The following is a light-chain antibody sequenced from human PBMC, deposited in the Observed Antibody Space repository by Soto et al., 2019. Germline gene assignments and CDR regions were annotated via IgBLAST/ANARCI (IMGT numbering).Light chain of an antibody. J-gene: IGKJ2*01. V-gene: IGKV3-15*01. CDR2: GAS. CDR3: QQYNNWTRT. Sequence: EIVMTQSPATLSVSPGERATVSCRARQSVSSNLAWYQQKPGQAPRLLIYGASTRATGIPARFSGSGSVTEFTLTIGRLQSEDFAVYYCQQYNNWTRTVGQGTKLEIK. CDR1: QSVSSN.